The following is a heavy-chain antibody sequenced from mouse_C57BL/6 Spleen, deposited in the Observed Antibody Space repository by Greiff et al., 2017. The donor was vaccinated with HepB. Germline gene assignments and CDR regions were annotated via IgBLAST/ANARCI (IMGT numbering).Heavy chain of an antibody. CDR2: ISSGSSTI. J-gene: IGHJ4*01. Sequence: VQRVESGGGLVKPGGSLKLSCAASGFTFSDYGMHWVRQAPEKGLEWVAYISSGSSTIYYADTVKGRFTISRDNAKNTLFLQMTSLRSEDTAMYYCARSYGSSLRFYYYAMDYWGQGTSVTVSS. V-gene: IGHV5-17*01. D-gene: IGHD1-1*01. CDR1: GFTFSDYG. CDR3: ARSYGSSLRFYYYAMDY.